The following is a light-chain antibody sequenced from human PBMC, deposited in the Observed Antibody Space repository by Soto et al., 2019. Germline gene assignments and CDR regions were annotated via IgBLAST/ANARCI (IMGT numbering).Light chain of an antibody. CDR3: SSYTGSTTYV. Sequence: QSALTQPASVSGSPGQSITISCTGTSSDIGDYNYISWYQQHPGKVPNIRIYDVSDRPSGVSNRFSGSKSANAASLTISWLQAEDEADYYCSSYTGSTTYVFGTGTKLTVI. CDR2: DVS. V-gene: IGLV2-14*01. CDR1: SSDIGDYNY. J-gene: IGLJ1*01.